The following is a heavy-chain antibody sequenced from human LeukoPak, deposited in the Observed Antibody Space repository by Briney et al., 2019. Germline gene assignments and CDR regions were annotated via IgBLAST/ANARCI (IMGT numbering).Heavy chain of an antibody. CDR3: ARGRGYSYGYYFDY. CDR2: INHSGST. CDR1: GGSFSGYY. Sequence: SETLSLTCAVYGGSFSGYYWSWIRQPPGKGLEWIGEINHSGSTNYNPSLKSRVTISVDTSKNQFSLKLSSVTAADTAVYYCARGRGYSYGYYFDYWGQGTLVTVSS. V-gene: IGHV4-34*01. J-gene: IGHJ4*02. D-gene: IGHD5-18*01.